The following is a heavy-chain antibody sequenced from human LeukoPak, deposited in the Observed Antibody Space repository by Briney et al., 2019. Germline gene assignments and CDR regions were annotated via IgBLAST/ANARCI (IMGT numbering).Heavy chain of an antibody. CDR3: ARDSGSSWYENWFDP. V-gene: IGHV4-59*01. J-gene: IGHJ5*02. CDR1: GGSISSYY. D-gene: IGHD6-13*01. CDR2: IYYSGST. Sequence: PSETLSLTCTVSGGSISSYYWSWIRQPPGKGLEWIGYIYYSGSTNYNPSLKSRVTISVDTSKNQFSLKLSSVTAADTAVYYCARDSGSSWYENWFDPWGQGTLVTVSS.